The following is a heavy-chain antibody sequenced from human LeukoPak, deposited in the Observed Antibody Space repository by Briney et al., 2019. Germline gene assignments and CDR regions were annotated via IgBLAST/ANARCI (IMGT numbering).Heavy chain of an antibody. J-gene: IGHJ4*02. D-gene: IGHD3-10*01. CDR3: AKDKVGSMGY. CDR1: GFTFGDYG. V-gene: IGHV3-43D*03. CDR2: ISWDGGNT. Sequence: GGSLRLSCAASGFTFGDYGMHWVRQAPGKGLEWVSLISWDGGNTYYADSMKGRFTISRDNSKNSLYLQMNSLRAEDTALYYCAKDKVGSMGYWGQGTLVTVSS.